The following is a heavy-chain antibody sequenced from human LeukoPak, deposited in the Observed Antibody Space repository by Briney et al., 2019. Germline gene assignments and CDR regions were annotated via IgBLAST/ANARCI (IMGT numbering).Heavy chain of an antibody. Sequence: GGSLRLSCAASGFTFSSYGMHWVRQAPGKGLEWVAFIRYDGSNKYYADSVKGRFTISRDNSKNTMYLQMNSLRAEDTAVYYCAVLGIAVAGDNWFDPWGEETLVTVSS. CDR1: GFTFSSYG. CDR2: IRYDGSNK. J-gene: IGHJ5*02. CDR3: AVLGIAVAGDNWFDP. V-gene: IGHV3-30*02. D-gene: IGHD6-19*01.